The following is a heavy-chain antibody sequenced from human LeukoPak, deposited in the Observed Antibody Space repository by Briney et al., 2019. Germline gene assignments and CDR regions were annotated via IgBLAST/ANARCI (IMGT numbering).Heavy chain of an antibody. Sequence: PSETLSLTCAVYGGSFSGYYWSWIRQSPGKGLEWIGEINHSGSTNYNPFLKSRVTISVDTSKNQFSLKLNSVTAADTAVYYCARPAYCTNGVCYYFDYWGQGTLVTVSS. D-gene: IGHD2-8*01. CDR2: INHSGST. V-gene: IGHV4-34*01. CDR1: GGSFSGYY. CDR3: ARPAYCTNGVCYYFDY. J-gene: IGHJ4*02.